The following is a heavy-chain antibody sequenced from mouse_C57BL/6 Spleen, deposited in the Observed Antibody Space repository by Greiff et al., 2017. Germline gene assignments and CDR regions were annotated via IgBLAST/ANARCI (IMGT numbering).Heavy chain of an antibody. Sequence: VHVKQSGPELVKPGASVKMSCKASGYTFTDYNMHWVKQSHGKSLEWIGYINPNNGGTSYNQKFKGKATLTVNKSSSTAYMGLRSLTSEDSAVYCCARYGITTVVATDYWGQGTLVTVSA. V-gene: IGHV1-22*01. CDR3: ARYGITTVVATDY. D-gene: IGHD1-1*01. J-gene: IGHJ3*01. CDR2: INPNNGGT. CDR1: GYTFTDYN.